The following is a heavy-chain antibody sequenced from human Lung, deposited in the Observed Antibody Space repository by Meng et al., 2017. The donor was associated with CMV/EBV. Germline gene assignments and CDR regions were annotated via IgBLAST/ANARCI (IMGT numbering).Heavy chain of an antibody. Sequence: GEXXKISCAASGFRFSSYVMSWVRQAPGTGLEWVSGNGPSGGSTYYADSGKGRLTISRDNSKNTLYLQMNSLRAEDTAVYYCARAGYSSSWYVFDYWGQGXLVSVSS. V-gene: IGHV3-23*01. D-gene: IGHD6-13*01. CDR2: NGPSGGST. J-gene: IGHJ4*02. CDR1: GFRFSSYV. CDR3: ARAGYSSSWYVFDY.